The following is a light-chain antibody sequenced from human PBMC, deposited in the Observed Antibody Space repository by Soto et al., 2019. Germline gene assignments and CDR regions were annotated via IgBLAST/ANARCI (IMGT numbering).Light chain of an antibody. CDR2: ANN. V-gene: IGLV1-40*01. Sequence: QPVLTQPPSVSGAPGQRVTISCTGSSSNIGAGYDVHWYQQRPGTAPKLLIFANNNRPSGVPDRFSGSKSGTSASLAITGLQAEDEGDYYCQSYDSTLSARYVFGTGTKLTVL. J-gene: IGLJ1*01. CDR3: QSYDSTLSARYV. CDR1: SSNIGAGYD.